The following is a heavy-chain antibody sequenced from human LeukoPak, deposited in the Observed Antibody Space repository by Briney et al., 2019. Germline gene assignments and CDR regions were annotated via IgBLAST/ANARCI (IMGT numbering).Heavy chain of an antibody. CDR1: GYTFTGYY. J-gene: IGHJ4*02. CDR3: ARMLRGEYYFDY. Sequence: GASVKVSCKXSGYTFTGYYMHWVQQAPGQGLEWMGWINPNSGGTNYAQKFQGRVTMTRDTSISTAYMELSRLRSDDTAVYYCARMLRGEYYFDYWGQGTLVTVSS. D-gene: IGHD3-16*01. CDR2: INPNSGGT. V-gene: IGHV1-2*02.